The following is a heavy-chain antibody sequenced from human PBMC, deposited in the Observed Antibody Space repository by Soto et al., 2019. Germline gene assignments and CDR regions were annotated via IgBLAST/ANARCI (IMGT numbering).Heavy chain of an antibody. J-gene: IGHJ4*02. Sequence: EVQLVGSGGGLVQPGGSLRLSCAASGFDFTNSWMHWVRQAPGKGLVWVSHVNSDGSITTYADSVKGRFTISRDNAKNTVYLQMNSLRVEDTAVYYCTRDQRYSSAVWGQGTLVTVSS. V-gene: IGHV3-74*01. CDR2: VNSDGSIT. CDR1: GFDFTNSW. CDR3: TRDQRYSSAV. D-gene: IGHD5-18*01.